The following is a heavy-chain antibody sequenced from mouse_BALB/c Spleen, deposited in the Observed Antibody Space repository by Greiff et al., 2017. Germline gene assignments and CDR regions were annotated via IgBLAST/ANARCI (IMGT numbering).Heavy chain of an antibody. Sequence: VKLVESGPQLVRPGASVKISCKASGYSFTSYWMHWVKQRPGQGLEWIGMIDPSDSETRLNQKFKDKATLTVDKSSSTAYMQLSSPTSEDSAVYYCARGYGNSDYYAMDYWGQGTSVTVSS. J-gene: IGHJ4*01. V-gene: IGHV1S126*01. CDR2: IDPSDSET. D-gene: IGHD2-1*01. CDR3: ARGYGNSDYYAMDY. CDR1: GYSFTSYW.